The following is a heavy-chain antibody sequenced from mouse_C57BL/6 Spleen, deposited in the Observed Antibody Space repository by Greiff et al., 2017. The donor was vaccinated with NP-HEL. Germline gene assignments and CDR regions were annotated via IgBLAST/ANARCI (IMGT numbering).Heavy chain of an antibody. CDR1: GYTFTSYG. CDR2: IYPRSGNT. J-gene: IGHJ2*01. Sequence: QVQLQQSGAELARPGASVKLSCKASGYTFTSYGISWVKQRTGQGLEWIGEIYPRSGNTYYNEKFKGKATLTADKSSSTAYMELRSLTSEDSAVYFCARRTVVATHFDYWGQGTTLTVSS. CDR3: ARRTVVATHFDY. V-gene: IGHV1-81*01. D-gene: IGHD1-1*01.